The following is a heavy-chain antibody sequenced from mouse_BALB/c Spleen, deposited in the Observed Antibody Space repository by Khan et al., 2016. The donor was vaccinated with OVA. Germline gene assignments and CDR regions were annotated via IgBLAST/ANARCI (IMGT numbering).Heavy chain of an antibody. CDR2: IWSGGST. V-gene: IGHV2-2*02. Sequence: QIQLVQSGPGLVQPSQSLSITCTVSGFSLTNFGVHWVLQSPGKGLEWLGVIWSGGSTDYNAAFKSRLSISKDNSKSQVFFKMNSLQANDTATYCCARREYPMTWFAYWGQGTLVTVSA. CDR1: GFSLTNFG. J-gene: IGHJ3*01. CDR3: ARREYPMTWFAY.